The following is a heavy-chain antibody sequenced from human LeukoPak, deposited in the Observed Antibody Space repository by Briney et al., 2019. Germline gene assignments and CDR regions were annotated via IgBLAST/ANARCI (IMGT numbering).Heavy chain of an antibody. CDR3: AKGPLLWN. D-gene: IGHD2/OR15-2a*01. V-gene: IGHV3-23*01. J-gene: IGHJ4*02. CDR1: GFTFSSSA. CDR2: ISGSGGST. Sequence: GGSLRLSCAASGFTFSSSAMNWVRQAPGKGLEWVSAISGSGGSTYYTDSVKGRFTISRDNSRNTLYLQMNSLRAEDTAVYYCAKGPLLWNWGQGTLVTVSS.